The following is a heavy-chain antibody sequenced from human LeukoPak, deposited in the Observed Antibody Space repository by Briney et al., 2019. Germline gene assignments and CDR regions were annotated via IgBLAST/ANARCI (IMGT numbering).Heavy chain of an antibody. CDR3: AKQHEPTYYDFWSGYPGDY. D-gene: IGHD3-3*01. Sequence: QPGGSLILSCAASGFTFSSYAMSWVRQAPGKGLEWVSAISGSGGSTYYADSVKGRFTISRDNSKNTLYLQMNSLRAEDTAVYYCAKQHEPTYYDFWSGYPGDYWGQGTLVTVSS. CDR1: GFTFSSYA. V-gene: IGHV3-23*01. CDR2: ISGSGGST. J-gene: IGHJ4*02.